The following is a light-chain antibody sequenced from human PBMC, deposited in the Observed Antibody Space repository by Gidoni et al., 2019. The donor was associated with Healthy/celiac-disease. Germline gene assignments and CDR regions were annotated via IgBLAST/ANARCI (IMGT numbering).Light chain of an antibody. CDR2: KDC. J-gene: IGLJ2*01. CDR1: ALQKQY. V-gene: IGLV3-25*02. Sequence: SDELTQPPAAYVSPGQTARITCSGDALQKQYAYWYQQKPGQAPVLLIYKDCERPSGIPERFSGSSSGTTVTLTISGVQAEDEADYYCQSADSSGTYHVVFGGGTKLTVL. CDR3: QSADSSGTYHVV.